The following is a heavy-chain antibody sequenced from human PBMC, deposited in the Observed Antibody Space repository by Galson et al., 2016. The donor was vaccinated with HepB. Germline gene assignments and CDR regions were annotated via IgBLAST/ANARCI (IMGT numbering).Heavy chain of an antibody. Sequence: SLRLSCATSGFAFTAYEVHWVRQAPGKGLEWVAVMSPGGNIKLYADSVEGRFTISGDNSRNTLYLEMNSLRPEDTAVYYCAKDQIPGAPDFFDYWGQGTLVTVSS. V-gene: IGHV3-30*18. CDR2: MSPGGNIK. D-gene: IGHD2-21*01. CDR3: AKDQIPGAPDFFDY. CDR1: GFAFTAYE. J-gene: IGHJ4*02.